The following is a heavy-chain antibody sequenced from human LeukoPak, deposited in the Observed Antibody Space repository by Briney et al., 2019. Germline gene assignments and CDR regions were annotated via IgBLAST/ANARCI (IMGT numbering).Heavy chain of an antibody. CDR2: VYNSGDT. V-gene: IGHV4-59*08. CDR3: ARLRLGAYFDL. D-gene: IGHD3-16*01. CDR1: GGSISSDY. Sequence: SETLSLTCTVSGGSISSDYWSWIRQSPGKGLEWVGYVYNSGDTGKNPSLKSRVTILLDTSKNQCSLKLTSVSAADTAVYYCARLRLGAYFDLWGRGTLVTVSS. J-gene: IGHJ2*01.